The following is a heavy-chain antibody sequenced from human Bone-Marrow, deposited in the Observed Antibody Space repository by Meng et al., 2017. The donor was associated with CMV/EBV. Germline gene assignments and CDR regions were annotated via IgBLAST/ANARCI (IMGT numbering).Heavy chain of an antibody. V-gene: IGHV3-30-3*01. CDR3: ARTGGPRDDYYYYGMDV. CDR1: GFTFGDYA. CDR2: ISYDGSNK. D-gene: IGHD1-14*01. Sequence: GGSLRLSCTASGFTFGDYAMSWVRQAPGKGLEWVAVISYDGSNKYYADSVKGRFTISRDNSKNTLYLQMNSLRAEDTAVYYCARTGGPRDDYYYYGMDVWGQGTTVTVSS. J-gene: IGHJ6*02.